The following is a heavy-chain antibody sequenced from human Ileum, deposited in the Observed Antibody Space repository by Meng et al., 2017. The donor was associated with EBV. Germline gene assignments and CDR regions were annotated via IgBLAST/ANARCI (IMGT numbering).Heavy chain of an antibody. Sequence: QVQLQESGPGLVQPSGXLSLTCAVSGDSISTGLWWNWVRQSPEKGLEWIGEISHSGSTTYNPSLKSRVTILLDKTKNHFSLKLNSVTAADTAVYYCARSPGWYSLDPWGQGTLVTVSS. CDR1: GDSISTGLW. V-gene: IGHV4-4*02. CDR3: ARSPGWYSLDP. D-gene: IGHD6-19*01. CDR2: ISHSGST. J-gene: IGHJ5*02.